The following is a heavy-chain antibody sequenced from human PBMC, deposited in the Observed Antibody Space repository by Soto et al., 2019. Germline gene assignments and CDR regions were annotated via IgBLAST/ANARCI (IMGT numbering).Heavy chain of an antibody. Sequence: QVQLQESGPGLVKPSQTLSLTCTVSGGSVTSGGDYWSWVRQHPGKGLEWIGNISYSGSTYYNPPLKSRVTISVDTSKNQFSLKLSSVTAADTAVYYGARERYGEGLDVWGQGTTVTVSS. D-gene: IGHD3-16*01. CDR1: GGSVTSGGDY. J-gene: IGHJ6*02. CDR2: ISYSGST. CDR3: ARERYGEGLDV. V-gene: IGHV4-31*03.